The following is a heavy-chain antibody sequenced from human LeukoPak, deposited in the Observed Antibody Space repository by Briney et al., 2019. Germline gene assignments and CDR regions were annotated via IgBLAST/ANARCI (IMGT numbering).Heavy chain of an antibody. V-gene: IGHV5-51*01. J-gene: IGHJ5*02. CDR1: GYSFTSYW. Sequence: GESLKISCKGSGYSFTSYWIGWVRQMPGKGLEWMGIIYPSDSDTRYSPSFPGQVTISADKSNSTAYLQWSSLKASDTAMYYCARRYCSSTSCYSGRGTWFDPWGQGTLVTVSS. D-gene: IGHD2-2*02. CDR2: IYPSDSDT. CDR3: ARRYCSSTSCYSGRGTWFDP.